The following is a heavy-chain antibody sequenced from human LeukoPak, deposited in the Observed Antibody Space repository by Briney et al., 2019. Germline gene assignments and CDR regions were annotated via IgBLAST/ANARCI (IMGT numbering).Heavy chain of an antibody. Sequence: PSETLSLTCAVYGGSFSGYYWSWIRQPPGRGLEWIGEINHSGSTNYNPSLKSRVTISVDTSKNQFSLKLSSVTAADTAVYYCAGAPLLLRLGELSFDYWGQGTLVTVSS. CDR2: INHSGST. CDR3: AGAPLLLRLGELSFDY. CDR1: GGSFSGYY. V-gene: IGHV4-34*01. J-gene: IGHJ4*02. D-gene: IGHD3-16*02.